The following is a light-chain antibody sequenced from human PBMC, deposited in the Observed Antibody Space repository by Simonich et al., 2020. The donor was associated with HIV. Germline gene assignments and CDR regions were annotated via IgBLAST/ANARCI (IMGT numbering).Light chain of an antibody. V-gene: IGKV3-15*01. CDR2: GAS. J-gene: IGKJ4*01. CDR1: QSVSNN. CDR3: QQYTNWPLT. Sequence: EIVMTQSPATLSVSPGERATLSCRASQSVSNNLAWYQQKPGQAPRLLMHGASTRASGIPARFSGSGSGTEFTLTISSLQSEDFAVYHCQQYTNWPLTFGGGTMVKIK.